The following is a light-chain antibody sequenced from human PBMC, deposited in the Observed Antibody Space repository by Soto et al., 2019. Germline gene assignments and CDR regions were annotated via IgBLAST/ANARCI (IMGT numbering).Light chain of an antibody. Sequence: IQLTQSPSSLSASVGDRVTISCRASQGISTYLAWYQQKLGKAPKLLIYAASTLQSGVTSRFSGSGSGTDFTLTINSLQPEDFATYYCQQLNNYPRTFGPGTKVDIK. J-gene: IGKJ3*01. CDR1: QGISTY. CDR3: QQLNNYPRT. V-gene: IGKV1-9*01. CDR2: AAS.